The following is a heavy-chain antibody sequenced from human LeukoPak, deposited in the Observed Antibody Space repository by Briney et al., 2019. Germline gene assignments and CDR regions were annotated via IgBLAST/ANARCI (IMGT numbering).Heavy chain of an antibody. V-gene: IGHV3-23*01. CDR2: ISGSGGDT. Sequence: GGSLRLSCAASGFTFSTYTMNWVRQAPGKGLEWVSVISGSGGDTYYADSVKGRFTISRDNSKNTLYLQMNSLRAEDTAVYHCAKGQQRGSYSSSDYWGQGTLVTVSS. CDR1: GFTFSTYT. CDR3: AKGQQRGSYSSSDY. J-gene: IGHJ4*02. D-gene: IGHD1-26*01.